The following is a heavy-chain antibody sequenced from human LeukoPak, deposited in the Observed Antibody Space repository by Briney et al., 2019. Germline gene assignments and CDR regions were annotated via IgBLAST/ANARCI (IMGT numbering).Heavy chain of an antibody. J-gene: IGHJ5*02. D-gene: IGHD1-26*01. CDR2: IYSSSRFI. CDR3: ARDSDAWSNWFDT. Sequence: GGSLRLSCEASGLTVRDYKLNWVRQAPGKGLEWVSSIYSSSRFIYYADSVKGRFTVSRDNAKNSLRLQMNSLRAEDTAVYYCARDSDAWSNWFDTWGQGTLVTVSS. V-gene: IGHV3-21*06. CDR1: GLTVRDYK.